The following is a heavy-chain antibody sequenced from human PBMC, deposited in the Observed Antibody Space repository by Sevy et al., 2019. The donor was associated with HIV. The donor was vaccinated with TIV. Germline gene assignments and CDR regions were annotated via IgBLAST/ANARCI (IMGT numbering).Heavy chain of an antibody. CDR3: VGRGTAGRYDY. CDR1: GFTFSSYV. D-gene: IGHD1-26*01. J-gene: IGHJ4*02. Sequence: GGSLRLSCAASGFTFSSYVMHWARQAPGKGLESVSAISSTGGNTYYIDSVKGRFTISRDNSKNTLYLQMDSLRVEDMAVYYCVGRGTAGRYDYWGQGALVTVSS. CDR2: ISSTGGNT. V-gene: IGHV3-64*02.